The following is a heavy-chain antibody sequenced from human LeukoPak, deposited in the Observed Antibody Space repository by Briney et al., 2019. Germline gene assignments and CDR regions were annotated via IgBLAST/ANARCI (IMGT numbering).Heavy chain of an antibody. CDR1: GYTFTGYY. CDR3: ARLITIFGVVHFDY. Sequence: ASVKVSCKASGYTFTGYYMHWVRQAPGQGLEWMGRINPNSGGTNYAQKFQGRVTMTRDTSISTAYMELSRLRSDDTAVYYCARLITIFGVVHFDYWGQGTLVTVSS. D-gene: IGHD3-3*01. V-gene: IGHV1-2*06. J-gene: IGHJ4*02. CDR2: INPNSGGT.